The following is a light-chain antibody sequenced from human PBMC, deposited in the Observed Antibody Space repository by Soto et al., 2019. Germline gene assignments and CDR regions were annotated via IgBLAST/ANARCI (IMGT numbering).Light chain of an antibody. V-gene: IGKV1-12*01. CDR2: SAS. J-gene: IGKJ3*01. CDR3: QQADSFPLT. Sequence: DIQMTQSPSSVSASVGDRVTITCRARQGISRWLAWYQQKPGKAPNLLIYSASTLYSGVPSRFSGSGSGTDFTLTISSLQPEDFATYYCQQADSFPLTFGPGTKVDIK. CDR1: QGISRW.